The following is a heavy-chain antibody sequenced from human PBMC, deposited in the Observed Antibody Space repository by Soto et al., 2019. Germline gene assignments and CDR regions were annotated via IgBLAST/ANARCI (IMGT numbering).Heavy chain of an antibody. CDR3: ARQGSGSYYDY. Sequence: EVPLLESGGGLVQPGGSLRLSCAASGFTFSSYAMRWVRQAPVKGLEWVSAISGSGGSTYYADSVKGRFTISRDNSKNTLYLQMNSLRAEDTAVYYCARQGSGSYYDYWGQGTLVTVSS. CDR2: ISGSGGST. D-gene: IGHD1-26*01. CDR1: GFTFSSYA. V-gene: IGHV3-23*01. J-gene: IGHJ4*02.